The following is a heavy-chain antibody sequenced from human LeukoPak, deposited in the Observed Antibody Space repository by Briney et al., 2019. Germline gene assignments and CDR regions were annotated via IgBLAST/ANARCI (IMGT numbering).Heavy chain of an antibody. D-gene: IGHD6-19*01. CDR3: ARAIAVAGDNWFDP. CDR2: IYYSGST. CDR1: GGSISSSSYY. J-gene: IGHJ5*02. V-gene: IGHV4-39*07. Sequence: SETLSLTCTVSGGSISSSSYYWGCIRQPPGKGLECIGSIYYSGSTYYNPSLKSRVTISVDTSKNQFSLKLSSVTAADTAVYYCARAIAVAGDNWFDPWGQGTLVTVSS.